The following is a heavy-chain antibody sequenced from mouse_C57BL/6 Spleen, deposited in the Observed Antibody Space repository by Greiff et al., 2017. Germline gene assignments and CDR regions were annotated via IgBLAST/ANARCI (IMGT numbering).Heavy chain of an antibody. D-gene: IGHD3-3*01. CDR2: IDPSDSET. CDR3: AREGPWFAY. CDR1: GYTFTSYW. Sequence: QVQLQQPGAELVRPGSSVKLSCKASGYTFTSYWMHWVKQRPIQRLEWIGNIDPSDSETHYNQKFKDKATLTGDKSSSTACMQLSSLTSEYSAVYYCAREGPWFAYWGQGTLVTVSA. J-gene: IGHJ3*01. V-gene: IGHV1-52*01.